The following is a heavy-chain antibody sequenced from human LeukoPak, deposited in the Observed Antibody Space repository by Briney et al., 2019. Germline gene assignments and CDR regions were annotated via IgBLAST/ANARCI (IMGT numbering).Heavy chain of an antibody. CDR3: AKDEGRCLDY. Sequence: GGSLRLSCAASGFTLDDYAMHWVRQAPGKGLEWVSLISGDGGTTYYADSVKGRFTISRDNSTNSLCLQMNSLRTEDTALYYCAKDEGRCLDYWGQGTLVTVSS. V-gene: IGHV3-43*02. J-gene: IGHJ4*01. CDR1: GFTLDDYA. D-gene: IGHD2-15*01. CDR2: ISGDGGTT.